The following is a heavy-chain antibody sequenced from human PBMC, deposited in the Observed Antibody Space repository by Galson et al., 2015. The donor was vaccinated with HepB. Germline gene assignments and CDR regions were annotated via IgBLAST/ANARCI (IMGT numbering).Heavy chain of an antibody. Sequence: ETLSLTCAVYGGSFSGYYWSWIRQPPGKGLEWIGEINHSGSTNYNPSLKSRVTISVDTSKNRFSLKLSSVTAADTAVYYCARSYGSGSYHQLLYRYYYMDVWGKGTTVTVSS. V-gene: IGHV4-34*01. CDR3: ARSYGSGSYHQLLYRYYYMDV. CDR2: INHSGST. CDR1: GGSFSGYY. D-gene: IGHD3-10*01. J-gene: IGHJ6*03.